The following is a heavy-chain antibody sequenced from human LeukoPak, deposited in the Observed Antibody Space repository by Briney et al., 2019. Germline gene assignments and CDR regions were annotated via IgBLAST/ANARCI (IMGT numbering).Heavy chain of an antibody. Sequence: GGSLRLSCAASGFTVSGTYMNWVRQGPGKGLEWVSVIYSSGGTYYADSVKGRFTISRDNAKDTLYLHMNSLTAEDTAVYYCARGAKWAYYFDYWGQGTLVTVSS. J-gene: IGHJ4*02. CDR1: GFTVSGTY. CDR3: ARGAKWAYYFDY. V-gene: IGHV3-66*01. D-gene: IGHD1-26*01. CDR2: IYSSGGT.